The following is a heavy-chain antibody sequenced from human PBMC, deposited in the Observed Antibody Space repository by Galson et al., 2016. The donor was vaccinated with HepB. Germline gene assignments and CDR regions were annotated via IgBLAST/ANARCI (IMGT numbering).Heavy chain of an antibody. CDR3: AKVFLVGTADAYDI. Sequence: SLRLSCAASGFTFSSYAMSWVRQAPGKGLEWVSVISGSGGTTHYADSVKGRFTISRDNSKNTLYVQMNRLTAEDTAIYYCAKVFLVGTADAYDIWGQGTMVIVSS. CDR2: ISGSGGTT. V-gene: IGHV3-23*01. D-gene: IGHD5-12*01. J-gene: IGHJ3*02. CDR1: GFTFSSYA.